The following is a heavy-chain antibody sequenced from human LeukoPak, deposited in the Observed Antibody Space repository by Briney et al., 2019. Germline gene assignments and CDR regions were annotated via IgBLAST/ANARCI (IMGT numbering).Heavy chain of an antibody. CDR3: ARDFWSGYSISFDY. CDR1: GGSFSGYY. V-gene: IGHV4-34*01. D-gene: IGHD3-3*01. Sequence: SETLSLTCAVYGGSFSGYYWSWIRQPPGKGLEWIGEINHSGSTNYNPSLKSRVTISVDTSKNQFSLKLSSVTAADTAVYYCARDFWSGYSISFDYWGQGTLVTVSS. J-gene: IGHJ4*02. CDR2: INHSGST.